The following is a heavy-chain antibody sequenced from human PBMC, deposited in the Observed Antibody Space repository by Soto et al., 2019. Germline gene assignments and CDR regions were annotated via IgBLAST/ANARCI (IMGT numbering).Heavy chain of an antibody. V-gene: IGHV1-18*01. CDR3: AGDGDEEANFDP. J-gene: IGHJ5*02. CDR1: GYTFSTYG. D-gene: IGHD4-17*01. CDR2: IRTYNGYT. Sequence: QVQLVQSGAEVKKPGASVKVSCKASGYTFSTYGISWVRQAPGQGLEWMGWIRTYNGYTNYAQKFQGRVTMTTDTSTSTAYMGLRSLRADDTAVYYCAGDGDEEANFDPWGQGTLVTVSS.